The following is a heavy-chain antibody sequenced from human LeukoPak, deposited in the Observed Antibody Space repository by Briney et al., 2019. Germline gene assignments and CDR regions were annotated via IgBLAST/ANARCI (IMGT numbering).Heavy chain of an antibody. J-gene: IGHJ3*02. CDR2: IWYDGSNK. CDR1: GFTFSSYG. V-gene: IGHV3-33*06. CDR3: AKDYFLGSAFDI. D-gene: IGHD7-27*01. Sequence: PGGSLRLSCAASGFTFSSYGMHWVRQAPSKGLEWVAVIWYDGSNKYYADSVKGRFTISRDNSKNTLYLQMNSLRAGDTAVYYCAKDYFLGSAFDIWGQGTMVTVPS.